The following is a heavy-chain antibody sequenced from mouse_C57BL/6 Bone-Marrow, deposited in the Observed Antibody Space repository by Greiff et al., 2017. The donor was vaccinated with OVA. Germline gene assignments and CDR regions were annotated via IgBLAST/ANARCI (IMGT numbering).Heavy chain of an antibody. CDR3: ARRNDSFPYAMDY. V-gene: IGHV5-6*01. Sequence: DVQLVESGGDLVKPGGSLKLSCAASGFTFSSYGMSWVRQTPDKRLEWVATISSGGSYTYYPDSVKGRFTISRDNAKNTLYLQMSSLKSEDTAMDYWARRNDSFPYAMDYWGQGTSVTVSS. CDR2: ISSGGSYT. J-gene: IGHJ4*01. D-gene: IGHD2-3*01. CDR1: GFTFSSYG.